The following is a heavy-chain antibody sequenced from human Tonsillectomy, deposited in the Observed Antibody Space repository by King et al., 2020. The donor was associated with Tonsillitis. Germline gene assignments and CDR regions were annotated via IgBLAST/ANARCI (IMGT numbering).Heavy chain of an antibody. V-gene: IGHV3-30*18. CDR1: GFTFSSYG. CDR2: ISYDGSNK. J-gene: IGHJ3*02. Sequence: QLVQSGGGVVQPGRSLRLSCAASGFTFSSYGMHWVRQAPGKGLEWVAVISYDGSNKYYADSVKGRFTISRDNSKNTLYLQMNSLRAEDTAVYYCAKRNMGIWGQGTMVTVSS. CDR3: AKRNMGI.